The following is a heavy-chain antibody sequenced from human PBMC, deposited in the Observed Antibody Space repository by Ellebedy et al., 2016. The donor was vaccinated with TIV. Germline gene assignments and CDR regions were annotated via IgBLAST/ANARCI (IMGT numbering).Heavy chain of an antibody. CDR1: GYTLTELS. V-gene: IGHV1-24*01. CDR3: AISDPLQGAFDI. CDR2: FDPEDGET. Sequence: ASVKVSCKVSGYTLTELSMHWVRQAPGKGLEWMGNFDPEDGETIYAQKFQGRVTMTEDTSTDTAYMELSSLRSEDTAVYYCAISDPLQGAFDIWGQGTMVTVSS. J-gene: IGHJ3*02.